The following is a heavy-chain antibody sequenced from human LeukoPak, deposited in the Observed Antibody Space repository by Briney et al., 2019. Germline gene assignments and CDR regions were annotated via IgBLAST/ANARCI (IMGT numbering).Heavy chain of an antibody. Sequence: SETLSLTCSVSGGSISGYDWIWLRQPPGKGLEWLGYIFQTGYTTYNPSLSGPVTMSVDMSKTQFSLHLSSVNAADASIYYCVRQTYTSGAYYFDYWGQGTLVTVSS. CDR2: IFQTGYT. V-gene: IGHV4-59*08. CDR1: GGSISGYD. J-gene: IGHJ4*02. CDR3: VRQTYTSGAYYFDY. D-gene: IGHD2-8*01.